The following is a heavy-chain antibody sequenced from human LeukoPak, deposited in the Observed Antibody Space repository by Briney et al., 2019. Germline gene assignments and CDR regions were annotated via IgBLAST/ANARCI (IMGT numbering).Heavy chain of an antibody. D-gene: IGHD2-21*01. CDR2: VNQDGTEK. CDR3: VKGDWYFES. Sequence: PGGSLRLSCSASGFTFNNYAMHWVHQAPRKGLQWVANVNQDGTEKHFLDSVEGRFTISRDNAKKSLYLQMSSLRPEDTALYFCVKGDWYFESWGQGTLVTVSS. J-gene: IGHJ4*02. CDR1: GFTFNNYA. V-gene: IGHV3-7*04.